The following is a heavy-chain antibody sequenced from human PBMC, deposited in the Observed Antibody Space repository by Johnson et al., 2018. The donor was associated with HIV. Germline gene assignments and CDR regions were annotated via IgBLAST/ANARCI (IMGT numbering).Heavy chain of an antibody. CDR1: GFTFDDYA. V-gene: IGHV3-9*01. J-gene: IGHJ3*02. CDR2: ISWNSGST. Sequence: VQLVESGGGLVQPGRSLRLSCAASGFTFDDYAMHWVRQAPGKGLEWVSGISWNSGSTYYADSVKGRFTISRDNSKNTLYLQMNSVRVEDTAVYYCARVEYSYGNSHGFDIWGQGTMVTVSS. CDR3: ARVEYSYGNSHGFDI. D-gene: IGHD5-18*01.